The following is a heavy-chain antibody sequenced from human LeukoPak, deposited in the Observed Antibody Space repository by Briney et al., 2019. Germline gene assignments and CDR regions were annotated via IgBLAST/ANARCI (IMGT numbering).Heavy chain of an antibody. CDR3: AANGESTDWHWNY. CDR2: LTASGGTT. Sequence: GGSLRLSCAASGFTFSSYAMSWVRQAPGKGLEWVSALTASGGTTSYADSVKGRFTISRDNSKNTLFLQMNSLRAEDTAVYYCAANGESTDWHWNYWGQGTLVTVSS. CDR1: GFTFSSYA. J-gene: IGHJ4*02. V-gene: IGHV3-23*01. D-gene: IGHD3-9*01.